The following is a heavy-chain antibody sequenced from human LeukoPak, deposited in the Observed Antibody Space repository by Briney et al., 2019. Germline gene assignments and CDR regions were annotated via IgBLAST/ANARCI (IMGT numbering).Heavy chain of an antibody. V-gene: IGHV4-39*02. CDR1: GGSISSSSYY. J-gene: IGHJ4*02. CDR2: IYYSGST. Sequence: SETLSLTCTVSGGSISSSSYYWGWIRQPPGTGLEWIGSIYYSGSTYYNPSLKSRVTISVDTSKNQFSLKLSSVTAADTAVYYCARDWGSSGYPDYWGQGTLVTVSS. D-gene: IGHD3-22*01. CDR3: ARDWGSSGYPDY.